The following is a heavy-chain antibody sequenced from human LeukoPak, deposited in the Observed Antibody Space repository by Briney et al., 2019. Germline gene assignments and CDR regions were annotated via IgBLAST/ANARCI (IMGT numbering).Heavy chain of an antibody. J-gene: IGHJ4*02. CDR1: GFTFSSYA. CDR3: AKGIVGATLSIDY. Sequence: GGSLRLSCAASGFTFSSYAMHWVRQAPGKGLEWVAVISYDGSNKYYADSVKGRFTISRDNSKNTLYLQMNSLRAEDTAVYYCAKGIVGATLSIDYWGQGTLVTVSS. V-gene: IGHV3-30-3*01. CDR2: ISYDGSNK. D-gene: IGHD1-26*01.